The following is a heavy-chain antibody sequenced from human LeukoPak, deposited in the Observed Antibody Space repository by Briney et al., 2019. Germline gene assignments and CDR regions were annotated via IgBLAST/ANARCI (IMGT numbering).Heavy chain of an antibody. CDR3: ARAPYYDSSGYDY. CDR1: GGSLSSYY. CDR2: IYYSGST. V-gene: IGHV4-59*01. D-gene: IGHD3-22*01. J-gene: IGHJ4*02. Sequence: PSETLSLTCTVSGGSLSSYYWSWIRQPPGKGLEWIGYIYYSGSTNYNPSLKSRVTISVDTSKNQFSLKLSSVTAADTAVYYCARAPYYDSSGYDYWGQGTLVTVSS.